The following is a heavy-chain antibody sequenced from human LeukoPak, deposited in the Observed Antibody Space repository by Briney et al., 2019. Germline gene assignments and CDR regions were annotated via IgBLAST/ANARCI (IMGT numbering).Heavy chain of an antibody. J-gene: IGHJ4*02. Sequence: GGSLRLSCAASGFTFSSYWMHWVRQAPGKGLVWFSLISTDGSSTRYADSVKGRFTISRDNAKSTLYVQMNSLRAEDTAVYYCARGGSGSSYLVHIWGQGTLVTVSS. CDR1: GFTFSSYW. V-gene: IGHV3-74*01. D-gene: IGHD1-26*01. CDR2: ISTDGSST. CDR3: ARGGSGSSYLVHI.